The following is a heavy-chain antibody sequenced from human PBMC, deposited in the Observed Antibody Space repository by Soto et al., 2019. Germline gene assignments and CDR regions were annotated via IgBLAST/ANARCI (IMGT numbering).Heavy chain of an antibody. V-gene: IGHV1-24*01. CDR3: ATLDIVLMVYAR. Sequence: ASVKVSCKVSGYTLTELSMHWVRQAPGKGLEWMGGFDPEDGETIYAQKFQGRVTMTEDTSTDTAYMELSSLRSEDTAVYYCATLDIVLMVYARRGQGTLVTVSS. CDR1: GYTLTELS. CDR2: FDPEDGET. D-gene: IGHD2-8*01. J-gene: IGHJ4*02.